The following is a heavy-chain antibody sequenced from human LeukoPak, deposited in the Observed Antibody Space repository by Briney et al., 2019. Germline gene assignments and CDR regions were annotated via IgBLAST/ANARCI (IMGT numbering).Heavy chain of an antibody. CDR1: GYTFTSYA. CDR3: GRNGIAAAGDVNY. D-gene: IGHD6-13*01. CDR2: INTNTGNP. J-gene: IGHJ4*02. V-gene: IGHV7-4-1*02. Sequence: GASVKVSCKASGYTFTSYAMNWVRQAPGQGLEWMGWINTNTGNPTYAQGFTGRFVFSLDTSVSTAYLEISSLKAEDAAVYYCGRNGIAAAGDVNYWGQGTLVTVSS.